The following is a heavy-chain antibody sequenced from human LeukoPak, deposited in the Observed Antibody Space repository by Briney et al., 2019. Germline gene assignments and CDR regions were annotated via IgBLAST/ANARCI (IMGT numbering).Heavy chain of an antibody. D-gene: IGHD2-2*01. CDR3: ARALSLIVVVPAAAPLDY. CDR2: IWYDGSNK. Sequence: GGSLRLSCAASGFTFSSYGMHWVRQAPGKGLEWVAVIWYDGSNKYYADSVKGRFTISRDNSKNTLYLQMNSLRAEDTAVHYCARALSLIVVVPAAAPLDYWGQGTLVTVSS. V-gene: IGHV3-33*01. J-gene: IGHJ4*02. CDR1: GFTFSSYG.